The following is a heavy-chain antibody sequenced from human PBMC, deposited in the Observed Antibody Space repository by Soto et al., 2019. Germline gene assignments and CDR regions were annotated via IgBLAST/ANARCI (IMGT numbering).Heavy chain of an antibody. J-gene: IGHJ6*02. V-gene: IGHV4-59*12. Sequence: PSETLSLTCTVSGGSISSYYWSWIRQPPGKGLEWIGNIYYSGYTYYNPSLKSRVTISVDRSKNQFSLKLSSVTAADTAVYYCARAHYGDYGYGMDVWGQGTTVTVSS. D-gene: IGHD4-17*01. CDR2: IYYSGYT. CDR3: ARAHYGDYGYGMDV. CDR1: GGSISSYY.